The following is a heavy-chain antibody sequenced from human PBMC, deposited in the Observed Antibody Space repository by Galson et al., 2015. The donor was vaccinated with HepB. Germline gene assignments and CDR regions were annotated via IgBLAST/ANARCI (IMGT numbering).Heavy chain of an antibody. CDR3: SRSSLGHCSSTSCYELDY. J-gene: IGHJ4*02. V-gene: IGHV3-13*04. D-gene: IGHD2-2*01. Sequence: SLRLSCAASGFTFSCYDMHWVRQATGKGLEWVSAIGTACDTYYPGPVKGRFTISRENAKNSCYLQMNSLRAGDTAVYYCSRSSLGHCSSTSCYELDYWGQGTLVTVSS. CDR1: GFTFSCYD. CDR2: IGTACDT.